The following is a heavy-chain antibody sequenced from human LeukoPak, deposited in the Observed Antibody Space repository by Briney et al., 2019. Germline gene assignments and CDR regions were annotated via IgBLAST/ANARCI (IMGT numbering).Heavy chain of an antibody. CDR3: ESGSSGWFDP. V-gene: IGHV4-31*03. J-gene: IGHJ5*02. D-gene: IGHD6-6*01. Sequence: SETLSLTCTVSGGSISSGGYYWSWIRQHPGKGLEWIGYIYYSGSTYYNPSLKSRVTISVDTSKNQFSLKLSSVTAADTAVYYCESGSSGWFDPWGQGTLVTVSS. CDR1: GGSISSGGYY. CDR2: IYYSGST.